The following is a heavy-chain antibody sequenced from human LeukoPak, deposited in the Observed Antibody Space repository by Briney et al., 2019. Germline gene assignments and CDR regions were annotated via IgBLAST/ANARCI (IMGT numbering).Heavy chain of an antibody. CDR1: GYSFTSYW. D-gene: IGHD3-10*01. V-gene: IGHV5-51*01. J-gene: IGHJ4*02. Sequence: GESLKISCKGSGYSFTSYWIAWVRQMPGKGLEWMGIIYPGDSDTRYSPSFQGQVTISADKSISTAYLQWSSLKASDTAIYYCARSRLMGVTTPFDYWGQGTLLTVSS. CDR3: ARSRLMGVTTPFDY. CDR2: IYPGDSDT.